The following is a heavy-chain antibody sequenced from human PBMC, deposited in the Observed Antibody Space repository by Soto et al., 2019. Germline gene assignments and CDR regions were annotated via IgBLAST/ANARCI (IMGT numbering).Heavy chain of an antibody. CDR1: GYTFTSYD. CDR3: AREKLDYFDY. J-gene: IGHJ4*02. V-gene: IGHV1-8*01. Sequence: QVQLVQSGAEVKKPGASVKVSCKASGYTFTSYDITWVRQATGQGLEWMGWMNPNSGNTGYAQQFQGRVTMTRNISISTAYMEPSSLRSEGTAVYYCAREKLDYFDYWGQGTLVTVSS. CDR2: MNPNSGNT.